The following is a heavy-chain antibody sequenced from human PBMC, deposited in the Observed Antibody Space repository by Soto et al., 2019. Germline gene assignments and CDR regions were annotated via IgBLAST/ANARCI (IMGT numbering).Heavy chain of an antibody. D-gene: IGHD2-21*01. CDR3: ASYRVGHAFDI. CDR1: GGSISSGDYY. Sequence: QVQLQESGPGLVKPSQTLSLTCTVSGGSISSGDYYWSWIRQPPGKGLEWIGYIYYSGSTYYNPSLQSRVTISVDTSKHQFSLKLISVTTADTAVYYCASYRVGHAFDIWGQGTMVTVSS. J-gene: IGHJ3*02. V-gene: IGHV4-30-4*01. CDR2: IYYSGST.